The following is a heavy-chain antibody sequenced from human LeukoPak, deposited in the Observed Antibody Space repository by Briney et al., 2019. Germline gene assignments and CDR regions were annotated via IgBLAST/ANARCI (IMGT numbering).Heavy chain of an antibody. J-gene: IGHJ4*02. CDR3: ARGDGGNSHYFDY. D-gene: IGHD4-23*01. Sequence: GASVKVSCKASGYTFTGYYMHWVRQAPGQGLEWMGRINPNSGGTNYAQKFQGRVTMTRDTSISTAYMELSRLRSDDTAVYYCARGDGGNSHYFDYWGQGTLVTVSS. CDR1: GYTFTGYY. CDR2: INPNSGGT. V-gene: IGHV1-2*06.